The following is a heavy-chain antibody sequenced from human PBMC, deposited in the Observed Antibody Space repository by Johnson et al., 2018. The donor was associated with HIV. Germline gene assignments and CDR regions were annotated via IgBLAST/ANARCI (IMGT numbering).Heavy chain of an antibody. Sequence: VQLVESGGGLVQPGGSLRLSCVASELTSSNYAISWVRQAPGQGLEWVSAISASGRDIYYGDYVKGRFTISRDNSKNTLYLQMNSMRAEDTAVYYCAKGPWDLPHAFNIRGRGTMVIVSS. CDR2: ISASGRDI. CDR1: ELTSSNYA. J-gene: IGHJ3*02. D-gene: IGHD1-26*01. V-gene: IGHV3-23*04. CDR3: AKGPWDLPHAFNI.